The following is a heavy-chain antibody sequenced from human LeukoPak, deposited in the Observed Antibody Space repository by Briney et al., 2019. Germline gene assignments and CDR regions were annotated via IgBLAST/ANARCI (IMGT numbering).Heavy chain of an antibody. CDR1: GYTFTDYY. CDR3: ARVMKATVRTSNFDY. Sequence: ASVKLSCKASGYTFTDYYMYWVRQAPGQGLEWMGRINPNSGDTFYAQKFQGRVTMTRDTSINTAHMELSRLRSDDTAVYYCARVMKATVRTSNFDYWGQGTLVTVSS. CDR2: INPNSGDT. J-gene: IGHJ4*02. V-gene: IGHV1-2*06. D-gene: IGHD4-17*01.